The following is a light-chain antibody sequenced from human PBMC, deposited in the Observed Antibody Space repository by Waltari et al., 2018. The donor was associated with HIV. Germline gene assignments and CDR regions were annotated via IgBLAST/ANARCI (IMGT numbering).Light chain of an antibody. Sequence: DIVMIQSPDSLTVSLGERATINWRSSQSILYSANNKKYLTWYQQKPGQPPTLLIYWASTRESGVPDRFSGSGSGTDFTLTISSLQAEDVAVYDCQQYYSTPWTFGQGTKVEIK. CDR3: QQYYSTPWT. CDR1: QSILYSANNKKY. CDR2: WAS. J-gene: IGKJ1*01. V-gene: IGKV4-1*01.